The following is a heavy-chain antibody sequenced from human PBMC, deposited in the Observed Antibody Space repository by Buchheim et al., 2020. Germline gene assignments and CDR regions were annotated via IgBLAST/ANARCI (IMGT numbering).Heavy chain of an antibody. Sequence: EVQLVESGGGLVKPGGSLRLSCAASGFTFSNAWMSWVRQAPGKGLEWVGRIKSKTDGGTTDYAAPVKGRFTISRDDSKNTLYLQMNSLKTEDTAVYYCTTEPMYRSSSEDYYYYYGMDVWGQGTT. V-gene: IGHV3-15*01. CDR3: TTEPMYRSSSEDYYYYYGMDV. J-gene: IGHJ6*02. CDR2: IKSKTDGGTT. CDR1: GFTFSNAW. D-gene: IGHD6-6*01.